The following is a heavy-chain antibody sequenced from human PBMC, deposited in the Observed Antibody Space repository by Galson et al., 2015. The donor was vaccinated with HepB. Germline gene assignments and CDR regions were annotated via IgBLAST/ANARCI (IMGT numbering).Heavy chain of an antibody. Sequence: SLRLSCAASGFTFSSYGIHWVRQAPGKGLEWVAVISYDGSNKYYADSVKGRFTISRDNSKNTLYLQMNSLRAEDTAVYYCAKDRVVTAGLGDAFDIWGQGTMVTVSS. CDR1: GFTFSSYG. CDR2: ISYDGSNK. V-gene: IGHV3-30*18. D-gene: IGHD2-21*02. CDR3: AKDRVVTAGLGDAFDI. J-gene: IGHJ3*02.